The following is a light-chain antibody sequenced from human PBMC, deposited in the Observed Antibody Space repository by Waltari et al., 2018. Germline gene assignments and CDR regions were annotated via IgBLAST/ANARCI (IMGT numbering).Light chain of an antibody. CDR2: NDE. J-gene: IGLJ3*02. V-gene: IGLV1-44*01. CDR1: RSNIGSNS. Sequence: QYVLTQPHSASGTPGQSVTLSCSGSRSNIGSNSENWYQQLPGSAPKLLMYNDEHRPSGVPYRFSGSKSGTSASLAISGLQSEDEADYYCAACDDSLNGWVFGGGTKLTVL. CDR3: AACDDSLNGWV.